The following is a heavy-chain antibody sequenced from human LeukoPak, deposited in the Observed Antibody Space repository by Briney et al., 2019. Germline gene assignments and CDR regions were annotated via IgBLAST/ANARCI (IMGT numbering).Heavy chain of an antibody. Sequence: SVKVSCKASGGTFSSYAISWVRQAPGQGLEWMGGIIPIFGTTNYAQKFQGRVTITTDESTSTAYMELSSLRSEDTAVYYCAGGYYYDSSGRGPYYYYYYMDVWGKGTTVTVSS. V-gene: IGHV1-69*05. CDR3: AGGYYYDSSGRGPYYYYYYMDV. CDR2: IIPIFGTT. D-gene: IGHD3-22*01. J-gene: IGHJ6*03. CDR1: GGTFSSYA.